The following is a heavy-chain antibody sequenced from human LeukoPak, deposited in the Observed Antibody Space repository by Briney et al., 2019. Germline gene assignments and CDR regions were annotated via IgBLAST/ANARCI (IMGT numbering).Heavy chain of an antibody. J-gene: IGHJ4*02. CDR2: FRQSGLVP. Sequence: GGSLRLSCAASGFTFSTYAMTWVRQAPGKGLEWVSSFRQSGLVPYYADSVKGRFTISRDNSRSTLYLQMDSLTADDTAVYYCAKPMVGGTIGMVFDSWGQGTLVTVSS. CDR1: GFTFSTYA. D-gene: IGHD6-19*01. CDR3: AKPMVGGTIGMVFDS. V-gene: IGHV3-23*01.